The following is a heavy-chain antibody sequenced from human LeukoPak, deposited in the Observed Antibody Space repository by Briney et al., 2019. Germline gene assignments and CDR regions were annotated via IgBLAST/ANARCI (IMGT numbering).Heavy chain of an antibody. CDR1: GGSITNDY. CDR3: ATSYDHGWLIGS. Sequence: TSETLSLTCTVSGGSITNDYWNWIRKSSGKQLEWIGSIHYSGTINYSPSLKSRITISLDTSKNQFSLKLSSVTAADTAMYYCATSYDHGWLIGSWGQGTLVTVSS. J-gene: IGHJ4*02. D-gene: IGHD3-16*01. CDR2: IHYSGTI. V-gene: IGHV4-59*01.